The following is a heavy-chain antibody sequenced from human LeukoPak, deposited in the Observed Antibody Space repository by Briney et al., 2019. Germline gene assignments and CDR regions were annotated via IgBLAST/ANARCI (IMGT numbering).Heavy chain of an antibody. CDR1: GYSLSTSGMC. CDR3: ARIRSRPEYSSSGYMDV. V-gene: IGHV2-70*11. D-gene: IGHD6-6*01. Sequence: SGPTLVNPTQTLTLTCTFSGYSLSTSGMCVSWIRQPPGKALEWLARIDWDDDKYYSTSLKTRLTISKDTSKNQVVLTMTNMDPVDTATYYCARIRSRPEYSSSGYMDVWGKGTTVTVSS. J-gene: IGHJ6*03. CDR2: IDWDDDK.